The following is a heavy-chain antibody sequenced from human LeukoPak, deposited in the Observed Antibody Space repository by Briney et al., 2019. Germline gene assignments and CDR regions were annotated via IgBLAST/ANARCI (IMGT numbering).Heavy chain of an antibody. J-gene: IGHJ4*02. CDR2: ISSSSSTI. V-gene: IGHV3-48*01. D-gene: IGHD2-15*01. CDR1: GFTFSSYS. Sequence: GGSLRLSCAASGFTFSSYSMNWVRQAPGKGLEWVSYISSSSSTIYYADSVKGRFTISRDNAKNSLYLQMNSLRAEDTAVYYCARDGEYCSGGSCYSGDYWGQGTLVTVSS. CDR3: ARDGEYCSGGSCYSGDY.